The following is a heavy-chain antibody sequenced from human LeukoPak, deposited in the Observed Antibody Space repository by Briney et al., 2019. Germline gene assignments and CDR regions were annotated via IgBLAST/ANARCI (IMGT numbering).Heavy chain of an antibody. V-gene: IGHV3-7*01. D-gene: IGHD2-2*01. Sequence: GGSLRLSCAASGFTFSGYWMSWVRQAPGKGLEWVANIKQDGSEKYYVDSVKGRFTISRDNAKNSLYLQMNSLRAEDTAVYYCARDVVVVPAAIFWFDPWGQGTLVTVSS. J-gene: IGHJ5*02. CDR3: ARDVVVVPAAIFWFDP. CDR1: GFTFSGYW. CDR2: IKQDGSEK.